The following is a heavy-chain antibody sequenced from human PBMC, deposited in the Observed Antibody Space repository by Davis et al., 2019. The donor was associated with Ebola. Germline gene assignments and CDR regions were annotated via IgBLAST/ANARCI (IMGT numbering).Heavy chain of an antibody. CDR2: ISYDGSNK. J-gene: IGHJ6*02. CDR1: GFTFSSYG. D-gene: IGHD3-10*01. CDR3: AKDESSSYGSMGGMDV. V-gene: IGHV3-30*18. Sequence: PGGSLRLSCAASGFTFSSYGMHWVRQAPGKGLEWVAVISYDGSNKYYADSVKGRFTISRDNSKNTLYLQMNSLRAEDTAVYYCAKDESSSYGSMGGMDVWGQGTTVTVSS.